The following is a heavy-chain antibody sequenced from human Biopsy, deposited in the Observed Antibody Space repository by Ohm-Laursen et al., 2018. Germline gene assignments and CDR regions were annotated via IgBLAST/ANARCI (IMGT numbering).Heavy chain of an antibody. CDR3: AKCMTGGSNYYFHH. D-gene: IGHD2-8*01. CDR2: IWYDGSNK. J-gene: IGHJ4*02. V-gene: IGHV3-33*08. CDR1: GFTFTSYA. Sequence: SLRLSCAASGFTFTSYAMHWVRQAPGKGLEWVAAIWYDGSNKNYADSVKGRFTISRDNSKNTPYLQMNSLRGEDTAVYYCAKCMTGGSNYYFHHCGQGTLVTVSS.